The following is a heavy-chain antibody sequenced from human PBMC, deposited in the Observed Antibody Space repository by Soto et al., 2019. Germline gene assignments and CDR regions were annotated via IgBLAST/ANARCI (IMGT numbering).Heavy chain of an antibody. Sequence: QVQLVESGGGVVQPGRSLRLSCEASGFTFSNYGMHWVRQAPGKGLEWVAVISYDGSNKYYADSVKGRFTISRDNYKNTLYLQMNSLRAEDTAVYYCAKHFTPHSSGWNAAFDIWGQGTMVTVSS. CDR2: ISYDGSNK. CDR3: AKHFTPHSSGWNAAFDI. J-gene: IGHJ3*02. CDR1: GFTFSNYG. D-gene: IGHD6-19*01. V-gene: IGHV3-30*18.